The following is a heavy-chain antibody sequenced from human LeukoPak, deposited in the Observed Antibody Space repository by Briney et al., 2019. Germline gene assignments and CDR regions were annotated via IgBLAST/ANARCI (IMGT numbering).Heavy chain of an antibody. J-gene: IGHJ4*02. D-gene: IGHD5-12*01. Sequence: EALSLTCTVSGGSTNTYCWSWIRQPAEKGLEWIGRIYPSGSTYYNPSLKSRVTISIDRSKNQFSLSLTSVTAADTAVYYCARDRSGYSEYYFDYWGQGSLVTVSS. CDR1: GGSTNTYC. V-gene: IGHV4-4*07. CDR3: ARDRSGYSEYYFDY. CDR2: IYPSGST.